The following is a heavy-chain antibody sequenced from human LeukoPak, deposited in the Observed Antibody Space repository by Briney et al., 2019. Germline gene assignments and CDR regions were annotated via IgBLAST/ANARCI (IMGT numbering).Heavy chain of an antibody. CDR2: IFTSGST. J-gene: IGHJ4*02. D-gene: IGHD2-21*01. CDR3: ARGIYGDYGLGY. Sequence: PSETLSLTCSFSGGSISIYYWSWIRQPAGKGLEWIGRIFTSGSTNYKPSLKNQVTMSIDTSKNEFSLKLSSVTAADTAVYFCARGIYGDYGLGYWGQGTLVTVSS. V-gene: IGHV4-4*07. CDR1: GGSISIYY.